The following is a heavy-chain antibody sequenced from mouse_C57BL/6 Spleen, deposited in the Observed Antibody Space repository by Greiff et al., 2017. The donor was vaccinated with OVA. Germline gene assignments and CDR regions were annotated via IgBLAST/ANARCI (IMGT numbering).Heavy chain of an antibody. Sequence: VQLQQSGAELVRPGASVKLSCTASGFTIKDYYMHWVKQRPEQGLEWIGRIDPEDGDTEYAPKFQGKATMTADTSSNTAYLQLSSLTSEDTAVYYCTTPVLRAWFAYWGQGTLVTVSA. CDR1: GFTIKDYY. D-gene: IGHD1-1*01. CDR3: TTPVLRAWFAY. J-gene: IGHJ3*01. V-gene: IGHV14-1*01. CDR2: IDPEDGDT.